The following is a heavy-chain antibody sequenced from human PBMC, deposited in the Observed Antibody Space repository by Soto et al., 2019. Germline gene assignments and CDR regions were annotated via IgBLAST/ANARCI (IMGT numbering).Heavy chain of an antibody. D-gene: IGHD3-16*02. V-gene: IGHV1-69*13. Sequence: GASVKVSCKASGGTFSSCAISWVRQAPGQGPEWMGGIIPIFGTANYAQKFQGRVTITADESTSTAYMELSSLRSEDTAVYYCARAYDLGGVIAKTLRFDYWGQGTLVTVSS. J-gene: IGHJ4*02. CDR2: IIPIFGTA. CDR1: GGTFSSCA. CDR3: ARAYDLGGVIAKTLRFDY.